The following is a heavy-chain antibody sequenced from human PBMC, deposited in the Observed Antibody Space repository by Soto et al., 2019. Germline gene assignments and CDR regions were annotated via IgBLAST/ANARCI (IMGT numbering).Heavy chain of an antibody. CDR1: GGTFSGHA. V-gene: IGHV1-69*06. Sequence: QVQLVQSGAEAKKPGSSVKVSCEASGGTFSGHAISWVRQAPGQGPEWMGGLIPLFGTTQHAQNFQDRLTSTADKSTSTAYMELTSLRFEDTAIYYCARRPNWGYRFDSWGQGTLVTVSS. CDR2: LIPLFGTT. J-gene: IGHJ4*02. CDR3: ARRPNWGYRFDS. D-gene: IGHD7-27*01.